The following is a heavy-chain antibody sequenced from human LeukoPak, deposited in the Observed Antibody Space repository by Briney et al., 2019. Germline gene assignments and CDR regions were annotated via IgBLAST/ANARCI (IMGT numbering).Heavy chain of an antibody. V-gene: IGHV4-61*02. CDR1: GYSISSGYY. CDR3: ARARGIAAAGGARLYAFDI. D-gene: IGHD6-13*01. Sequence: PSETLSLTCTVSGYSISSGYYWSWIRQPAGKGLEWIGRIYTSGSTNYNPSLKSRVTISVDTSKNQFSLKLSSVTAADTAVYYCARARGIAAAGGARLYAFDIWGQGTMVTVSS. J-gene: IGHJ3*02. CDR2: IYTSGST.